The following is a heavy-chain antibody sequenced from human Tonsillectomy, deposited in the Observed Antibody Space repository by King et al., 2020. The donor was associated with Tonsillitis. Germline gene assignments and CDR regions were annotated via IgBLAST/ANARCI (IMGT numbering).Heavy chain of an antibody. D-gene: IGHD3-10*01. J-gene: IGHJ4*02. CDR3: AIEGGILRWFGDLEF. V-gene: IGHV1-46*04. CDR1: GYSFTSDY. CDR2: VNPSDGAA. Sequence: VQLVESGAEVRKPGASIKISCKASGYSFTSDYIHWVRQAPGQGLEWMGIVNPSDGAATYAQKLQGRVTMTRDTSTTTVYMELRSLRADDTAVYYCAIEGGILRWFGDLEFWGQGTLVTVSS.